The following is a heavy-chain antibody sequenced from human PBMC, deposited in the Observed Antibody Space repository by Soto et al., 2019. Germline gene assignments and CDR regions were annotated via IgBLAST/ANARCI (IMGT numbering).Heavy chain of an antibody. CDR1: GFTFSTFG. CDR3: ARDGHGSYSENFDY. CDR2: IWNDGNNK. D-gene: IGHD2-15*01. J-gene: IGHJ4*02. V-gene: IGHV3-33*01. Sequence: PGGSLRLSCAASGFTFSTFGMHWVRQAPGRGLEWVALIWNDGNNKNYADSVKGRFTISRDNSKNTLYLEINSLRAEDTAVYYCARDGHGSYSENFDYWGQGTLVTVSS.